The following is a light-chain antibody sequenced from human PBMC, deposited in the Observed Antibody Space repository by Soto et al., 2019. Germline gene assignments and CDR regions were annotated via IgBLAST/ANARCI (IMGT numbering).Light chain of an antibody. Sequence: DIQMTQSPSTLSASVGDRVTITCRASQSISTWLAWYQQKPGKAPKLLIYKASDLESGVPSRFSGRASGTEFTLTISSLQPDDFATYYCQQYNNYVWTFGQGTKVEIK. J-gene: IGKJ1*01. CDR2: KAS. V-gene: IGKV1-5*03. CDR3: QQYNNYVWT. CDR1: QSISTW.